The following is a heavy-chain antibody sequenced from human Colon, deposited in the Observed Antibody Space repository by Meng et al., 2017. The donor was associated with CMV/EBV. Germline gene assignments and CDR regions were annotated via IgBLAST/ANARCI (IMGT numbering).Heavy chain of an antibody. J-gene: IGHJ4*02. CDR2: IYPADADT. D-gene: IGHD3-3*02. Sequence: GESLKISCAGSGFSFRDHWIAWVRQTPGKGLEWMGIIYPADADTRYSPSFQGHVTISADKSINTAYLQWSSLRASDTAIYYCARRGLADFDLWGQGALVTVSS. V-gene: IGHV5-51*01. CDR1: GFSFRDHW. CDR3: ARRGLADFDL.